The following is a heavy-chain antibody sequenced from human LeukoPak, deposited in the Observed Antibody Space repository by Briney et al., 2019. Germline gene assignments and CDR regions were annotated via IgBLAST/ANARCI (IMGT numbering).Heavy chain of an antibody. Sequence: PGGSLRLSCAASGFTFDDYAMHWVRQAPGKGLEWVSGISWNSGSIGYADSVKGRFTISRDNAKNSLYLQMNSLRAEDMALYYCAKDILRETTYYYDSSGYFAFDYWGQGTLVTVSS. CDR2: ISWNSGSI. CDR3: AKDILRETTYYYDSSGYFAFDY. D-gene: IGHD3-22*01. J-gene: IGHJ4*02. CDR1: GFTFDDYA. V-gene: IGHV3-9*03.